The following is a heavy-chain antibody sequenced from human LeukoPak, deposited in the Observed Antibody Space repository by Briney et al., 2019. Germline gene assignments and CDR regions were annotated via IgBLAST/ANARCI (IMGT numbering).Heavy chain of an antibody. V-gene: IGHV4-4*07. CDR2: IYTSGRT. Sequence: PSETLSLTCTVSGGSISSYYWSWIRQPAGKGLERIGRIYTSGRTNYNPSLKSRVTMSVDTSKNQFSLKLSSVTAADSAVYYCARVADYGEVPWGQGTLVTVSS. CDR1: GGSISSYY. D-gene: IGHD4/OR15-4a*01. CDR3: ARVADYGEVP. J-gene: IGHJ5*02.